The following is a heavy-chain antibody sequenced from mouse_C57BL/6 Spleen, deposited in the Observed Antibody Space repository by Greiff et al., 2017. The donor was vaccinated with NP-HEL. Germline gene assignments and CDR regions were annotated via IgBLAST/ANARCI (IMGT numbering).Heavy chain of an antibody. J-gene: IGHJ2*01. CDR3: AKEGDYYGSTVDY. V-gene: IGHV2-5*01. CDR2: IWRGGST. CDR1: GFSLTSYG. D-gene: IGHD1-1*01. Sequence: VQLQQSGPGLVQPSQSLSITCTVSGFSLTSYGVHWVRQSPGKGLEWLGVIWRGGSTDYNAAFMSRLSITKDNSKSQVFFKMNSLQADDTAIYYCAKEGDYYGSTVDYWGQGTTLTVSS.